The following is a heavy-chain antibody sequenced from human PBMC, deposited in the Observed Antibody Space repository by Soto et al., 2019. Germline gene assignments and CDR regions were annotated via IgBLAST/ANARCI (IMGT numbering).Heavy chain of an antibody. CDR2: IVVGSGNT. J-gene: IGHJ6*02. Sequence: SVKVSCKASGFTFTSSAVQWVRQARGQRLEWKGWIVVGSGNTNYAQKFQERVTITRDMSTSTAYMELSSLRSEDTAVYYCAADSETTVTTRYYYYGMDVWGQGTTVTVSS. D-gene: IGHD4-4*01. CDR1: GFTFTSSA. V-gene: IGHV1-58*01. CDR3: AADSETTVTTRYYYYGMDV.